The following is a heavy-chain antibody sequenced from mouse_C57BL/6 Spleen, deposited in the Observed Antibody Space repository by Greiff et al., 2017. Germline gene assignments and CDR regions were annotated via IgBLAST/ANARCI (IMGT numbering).Heavy chain of an antibody. V-gene: IGHV1-52*01. CDR3: ARESYEGYYGFAY. CDR1: GYTFTSYW. D-gene: IGHD2-3*01. Sequence: QVQLQQPGAELVRPGSSVKLSCKASGYTFTSYWMHWVKQRPIQGLEWIGNIDPSDSETHYNQKFKDKATLTVDKSSSTAYMQLSSLTSEDSAVYYCARESYEGYYGFAYWGQGTLVTVSA. CDR2: IDPSDSET. J-gene: IGHJ3*01.